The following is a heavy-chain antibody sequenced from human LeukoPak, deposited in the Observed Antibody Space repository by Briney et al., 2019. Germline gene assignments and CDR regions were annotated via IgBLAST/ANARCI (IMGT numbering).Heavy chain of an antibody. Sequence: GQSLRLSCAASVFTFSGYAMSWVRQAPGKGLEWVSAISGSGGSTYYADSVKGRFTISRDNSKNTLYLQMNSLRAEDTAVYYCAKDLWFGELPLYWGQGTLVTVSS. CDR3: AKDLWFGELPLY. D-gene: IGHD3-10*01. J-gene: IGHJ4*02. CDR1: VFTFSGYA. CDR2: ISGSGGST. V-gene: IGHV3-23*01.